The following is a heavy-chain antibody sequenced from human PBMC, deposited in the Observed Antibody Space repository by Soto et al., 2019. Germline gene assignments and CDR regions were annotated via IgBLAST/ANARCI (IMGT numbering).Heavy chain of an antibody. J-gene: IGHJ3*02. CDR3: ARDRHQWQVPTGGAFDI. D-gene: IGHD6-19*01. CDR2: ILDDGKNR. V-gene: IGHV3-30*03. CDR1: GFTLSSYG. Sequence: QVQLVESGGGVVQPGRSLRLSCAASGFTLSSYGMHWVRQAPGQGLEWLVIILDDGKNRDYAGSVKGRFTIPRDNSKNTVYLHMNSLTAEDTAGYYCARDRHQWQVPTGGAFDIWGQGTKVTVAS.